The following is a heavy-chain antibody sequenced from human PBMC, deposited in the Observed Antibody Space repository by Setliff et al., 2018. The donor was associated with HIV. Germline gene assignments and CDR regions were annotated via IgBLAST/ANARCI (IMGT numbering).Heavy chain of an antibody. D-gene: IGHD6-19*01. CDR2: IYSGGSAT. V-gene: IGHV3-23*03. CDR3: RSYQYSSAWASDY. Sequence: GGSLRLSCAASGFTFSSYAMSWVRQAPGKGLEWVSVIYSGGSATYYADSVKGRFTISRDDSKNTFSLQMNSLRADDTAVYYCRSYQYSSAWASDYWGQGTLVTVSS. CDR1: GFTFSSYA. J-gene: IGHJ4*02.